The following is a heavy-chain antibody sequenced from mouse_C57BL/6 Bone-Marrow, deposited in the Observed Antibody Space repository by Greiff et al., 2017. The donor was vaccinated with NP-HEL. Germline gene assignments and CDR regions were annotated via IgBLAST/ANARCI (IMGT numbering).Heavy chain of an antibody. CDR1: GYSFTGYY. Sequence: EVKLQESGPELVKPGASVKISCKASGYSFTGYYMNWVKQSPEKSLEWIGEINPSTGGTTYNQKFKAKATLTVDKSSSTAYMQLKSLTSEDSAVYYCARPTVVARNYFDYWGQGTTLTVSS. J-gene: IGHJ2*01. D-gene: IGHD1-1*01. CDR2: INPSTGGT. CDR3: ARPTVVARNYFDY. V-gene: IGHV1-42*01.